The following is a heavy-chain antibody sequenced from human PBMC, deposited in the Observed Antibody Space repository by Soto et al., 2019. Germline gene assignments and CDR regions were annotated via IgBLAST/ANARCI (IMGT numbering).Heavy chain of an antibody. CDR3: AHTTPRNSGTNSGGSLPPTFDP. CDR2: IYWDGDE. Sequence: SGPTLVNPTQTLTLTCTFSGFSLSTSGVGVGWIRQPPGKALEWLALIYWDGDERYSPSLKSRLTITKDTSKNQVVLTMTNMDPLDTATYYCAHTTPRNSGTNSGGSLPPTFDPWGQGTIVTVSS. J-gene: IGHJ5*02. CDR1: GFSLSTSGVG. V-gene: IGHV2-5*02. D-gene: IGHD2-15*01.